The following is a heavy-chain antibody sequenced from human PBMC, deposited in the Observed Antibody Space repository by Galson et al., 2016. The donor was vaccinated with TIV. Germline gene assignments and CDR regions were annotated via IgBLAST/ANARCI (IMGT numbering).Heavy chain of an antibody. J-gene: IGHJ4*02. CDR3: AKNVDYYDSGAFDY. CDR2: IIAIFGTT. D-gene: IGHD3-10*01. CDR1: GGTFRNYA. Sequence: SVKVSCKASGGTFRNYAISWVRQAPGQGLEWMGKIIAIFGTTNYAQKFQGRVTITADESTSTDYMELRSLRSEDTAVYYCAKNVDYYDSGAFDYWGQGSLVTVAS. V-gene: IGHV1-69*13.